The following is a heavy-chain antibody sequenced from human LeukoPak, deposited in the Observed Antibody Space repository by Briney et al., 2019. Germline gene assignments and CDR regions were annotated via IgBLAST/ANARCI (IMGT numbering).Heavy chain of an antibody. CDR1: GFTFSDYY. CDR2: ISHSGNTI. CDR3: ARGPHFSDWLLLNYFDW. J-gene: IGHJ4*02. V-gene: IGHV3-11*01. D-gene: IGHD3-9*01. Sequence: PGGSLRLSCAASGFTFSDYYMSWIRQAPGKGLEWVSYISHSGNTIYFADSMKGRFTISRDNAKNSLYLQMNSLRAEDTAVYYCARGPHFSDWLLLNYFDWWGLGTLVIVSS.